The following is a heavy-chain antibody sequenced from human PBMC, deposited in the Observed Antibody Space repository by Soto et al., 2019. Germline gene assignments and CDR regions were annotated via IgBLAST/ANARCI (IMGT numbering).Heavy chain of an antibody. D-gene: IGHD3-10*01. CDR3: VYGDYFDY. CDR1: GFSFSSYE. V-gene: IGHV3-48*03. J-gene: IGHJ4*02. Sequence: PGVTLRLSCSASGFSFSSYEMNWVRQSPGNRLEWVSFISSSGSTIYYADSLKGRFTISRDNAKNSLYLQMNSLRAEDTAVYYCVYGDYFDYWGQETLVTISS. CDR2: ISSSGSTI.